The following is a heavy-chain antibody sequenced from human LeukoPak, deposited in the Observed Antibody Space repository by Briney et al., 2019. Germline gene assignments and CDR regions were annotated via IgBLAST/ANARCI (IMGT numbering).Heavy chain of an antibody. V-gene: IGHV1-8*01. CDR3: ARLPYYYDSSGYYTGAFDI. CDR2: MNHNSDNT. D-gene: IGHD3-22*01. J-gene: IGHJ3*02. CDR1: GYTFTSYD. Sequence: ASVKVSCEDSGYTFTSYDINWVREATGQGREWVGWMNHNSDNTGYTQKFQGRVTMTRNTSISTAYMELSSLRSEDTAVYYCARLPYYYDSSGYYTGAFDIWGQGTMVTVSS.